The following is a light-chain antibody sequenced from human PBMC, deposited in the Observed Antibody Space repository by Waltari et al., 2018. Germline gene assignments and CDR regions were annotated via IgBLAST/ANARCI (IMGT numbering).Light chain of an antibody. Sequence: QSALTQPASVSGSPGQSISISCTGTSSDIGVYNYVSWFQQYPGKAPKLMSYEVTNRPSGVSDRFSGSKSDNTASLTISGLQAEDEADYYCSSYTASSTWVFGGGTKLSVL. CDR1: SSDIGVYNY. CDR3: SSYTASSTWV. CDR2: EVT. V-gene: IGLV2-14*01. J-gene: IGLJ3*02.